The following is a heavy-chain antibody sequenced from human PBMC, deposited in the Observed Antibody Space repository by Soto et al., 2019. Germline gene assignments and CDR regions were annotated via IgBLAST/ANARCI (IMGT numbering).Heavy chain of an antibody. CDR1: GGSISSYY. V-gene: IGHV4-59*01. J-gene: IGHJ4*02. CDR2: IYYSGST. D-gene: IGHD6-19*01. CDR3: AGSIAVAGYYFDY. Sequence: PSETLSLTCTVSGGSISSYYWSWIRQPPGKGLEWIGYIYYSGSTNYNPSLKSRVTISVDTSKNQFSLKLSSVTAADTAVYYCAGSIAVAGYYFDYWGQGTLVTVSS.